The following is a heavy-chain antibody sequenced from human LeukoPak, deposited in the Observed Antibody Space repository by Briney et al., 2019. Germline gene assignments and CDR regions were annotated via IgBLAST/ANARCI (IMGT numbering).Heavy chain of an antibody. CDR1: GFTVSSNY. CDR3: AGHRAIYDLYYGMDV. Sequence: GGSLRLSCAASGFTVSSNYMSWVRQAPGKGLEWVSVIYSGGSTYYADSVKGRFTISRTNSKNTLYLQMNSLRAEDTAVYYCAGHRAIYDLYYGMDVWGQGTTVTVSS. D-gene: IGHD3-22*01. J-gene: IGHJ6*02. V-gene: IGHV3-66*04. CDR2: IYSGGST.